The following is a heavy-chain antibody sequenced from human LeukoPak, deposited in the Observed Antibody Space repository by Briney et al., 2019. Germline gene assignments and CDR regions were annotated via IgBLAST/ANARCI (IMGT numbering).Heavy chain of an antibody. CDR2: IYSGGST. J-gene: IGHJ3*02. Sequence: GGSLGLSCAASGFTVSSNYMSWVRQAPGKGLEWVSIIYSGGSTYYAASVKGRFTISRDNSKNTLYLQMNSLRVEDTAVYYCARARRLSDAFDIWGQGTMVTVSS. V-gene: IGHV3-53*01. CDR1: GFTVSSNY. CDR3: ARARRLSDAFDI.